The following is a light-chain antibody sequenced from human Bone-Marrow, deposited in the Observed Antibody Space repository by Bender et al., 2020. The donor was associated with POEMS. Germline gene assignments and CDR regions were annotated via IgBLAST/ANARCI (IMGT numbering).Light chain of an antibody. CDR2: DDT. CDR1: DIGGKT. CDR3: QVWDSSLDRPD. J-gene: IGLJ2*01. V-gene: IGLV3-21*02. Sequence: SYVLTQPPSVSVPPGQTARITCVEGDIGGKTVVWYQQRPGRAPVLVLYDDTVRPSGIPERFSGSNSGYTAALTISGVEAGDEADYYCQVWDSSLDRPDFGGGTKLTVL.